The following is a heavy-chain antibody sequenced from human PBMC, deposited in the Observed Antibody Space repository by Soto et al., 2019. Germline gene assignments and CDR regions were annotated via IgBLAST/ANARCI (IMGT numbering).Heavy chain of an antibody. CDR2: FNTNRGNT. D-gene: IGHD3-16*01. V-gene: IGHV1-18*01. Sequence: QVQLVQSGAEVKKPGASVKVSCKASGYTFTDYGITWVRQAPGQGPEWMGWFNTNRGNTNYAQKFQGRVTMTTDTSTSIAYMELRSLRADDTAVYYCARERGNYAYGDYWGQGTLVTVSS. CDR3: ARERGNYAYGDY. CDR1: GYTFTDYG. J-gene: IGHJ4*02.